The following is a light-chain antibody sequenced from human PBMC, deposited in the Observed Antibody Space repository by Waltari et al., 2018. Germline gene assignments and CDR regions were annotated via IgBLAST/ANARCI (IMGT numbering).Light chain of an antibody. CDR2: GAY. CDR3: LQSYRTPLT. Sequence: DIQMTQSPSSLSASVGDRVSITCRAIQNSRTFLNWYQHKPGNAPKLLVYGAYNLEGGVPSRFSGSGSGTDFILTISSLQPEDFATYYCLQSYRTPLTFGGGTKVEIK. V-gene: IGKV1-39*01. CDR1: QNSRTF. J-gene: IGKJ4*01.